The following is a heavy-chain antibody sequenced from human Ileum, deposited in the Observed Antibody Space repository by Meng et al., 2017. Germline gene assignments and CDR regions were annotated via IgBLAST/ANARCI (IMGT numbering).Heavy chain of an antibody. D-gene: IGHD3-16*01. CDR2: IRQDGSEE. CDR3: ARDQGSYGNFQH. V-gene: IGHV3-7*01. J-gene: IGHJ1*01. CDR1: GFIFSGYW. Sequence: GESLKISCAGSGFIFSGYWMNWVRQAPGKGLEWVANIRQDGSEEHYVDSVKGRFTISRDNAKNSLYLQMNSLRDEDTAVYYCARDQGSYGNFQHWGRAPWSPSPQ.